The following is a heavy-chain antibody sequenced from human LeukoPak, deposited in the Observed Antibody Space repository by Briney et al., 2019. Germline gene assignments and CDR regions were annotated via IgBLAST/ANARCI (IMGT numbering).Heavy chain of an antibody. CDR3: ARGSGQSRP. CDR1: GGSISSSSYY. CDR2: IYYSGST. D-gene: IGHD3-10*01. Sequence: ASETLSLTCTVSGGSISSSSYYWGWIRQPPGKGLEWIGSIYYSGSTYYNPSLKSRVTISVDTSKNQFSLKLSSVTAADTAVYYCARGSGQSRPWGQGTLVTVSS. V-gene: IGHV4-39*07. J-gene: IGHJ5*02.